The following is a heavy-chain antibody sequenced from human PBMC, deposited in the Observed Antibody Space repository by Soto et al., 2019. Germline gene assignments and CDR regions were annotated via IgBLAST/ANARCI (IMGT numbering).Heavy chain of an antibody. CDR3: ARLRVTNAFDI. Sequence: PGGSLRLSCAASGFTFSSYAMHWVRQAPGKGLEYVSAISSNGGSTYYANSVKGRFTISRDNSKNTLYLQMGSLRAEDMAVYYCARLRVTNAFDIWGQGTMVTVSS. CDR2: ISSNGGST. CDR1: GFTFSSYA. J-gene: IGHJ3*02. D-gene: IGHD4-17*01. V-gene: IGHV3-64*01.